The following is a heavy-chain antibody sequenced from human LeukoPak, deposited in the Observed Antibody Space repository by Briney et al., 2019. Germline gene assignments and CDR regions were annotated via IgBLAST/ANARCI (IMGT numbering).Heavy chain of an antibody. V-gene: IGHV4-59*01. D-gene: IGHD4-11*01. CDR2: IYYSGST. CDR1: GGSISSYY. CDR3: ARARTVTSPLDAFDI. Sequence: SETLSLTRTVSGGSISSYYWSWIRQPPGKGLEWIGYIYYSGSTNYSPSLKSRVTISVDTSKNQFSLKLSSVTAADTAVYYCARARTVTSPLDAFDIWGQGTMVTVSS. J-gene: IGHJ3*02.